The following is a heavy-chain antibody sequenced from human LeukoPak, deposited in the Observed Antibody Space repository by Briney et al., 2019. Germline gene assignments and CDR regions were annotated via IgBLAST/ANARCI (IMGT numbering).Heavy chain of an antibody. J-gene: IGHJ4*02. D-gene: IGHD5-18*01. V-gene: IGHV3-30*03. CDR2: ISYDGSNK. Sequence: PGRSLRLSCAASGFTFSSYGTHWVRQAPGKGLEWVAVISYDGSNKYYADSVKGRFTISRDNSKNTLYLQMNSLRAEDTAVYYCAHSHVDTAMGPFDYWGQGTLVTVSS. CDR3: AHSHVDTAMGPFDY. CDR1: GFTFSSYG.